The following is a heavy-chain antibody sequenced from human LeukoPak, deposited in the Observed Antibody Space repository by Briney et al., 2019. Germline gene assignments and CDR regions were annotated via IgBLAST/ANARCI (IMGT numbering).Heavy chain of an antibody. CDR3: ARASERSGSYEPRGFGY. J-gene: IGHJ4*02. V-gene: IGHV1-8*03. CDR2: MNPNSGNT. D-gene: IGHD1-26*01. Sequence: ASVKVSCKASAYTFTSYDINWVRQATGQGLEWMGWMNPNSGNTGYAQKFQGRVTITRDTSISTAYMELSSLTSEDTAVYYCARASERSGSYEPRGFGYWGQGTWSPSPQ. CDR1: AYTFTSYD.